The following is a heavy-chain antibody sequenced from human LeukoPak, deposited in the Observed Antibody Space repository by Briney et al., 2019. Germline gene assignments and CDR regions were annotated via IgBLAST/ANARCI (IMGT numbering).Heavy chain of an antibody. V-gene: IGHV6-1*01. Sequence: SQTLSLTCAISGNSVSSNSAAWNWIRQSPSRGLEWLGRTYYRSKWYYDYAVAVKSRISINPDTSKNQFSLQLSSVTPEDTAVYYCARDPVGGSTIFDYWGQGTLVTVSS. CDR1: GNSVSSNSAA. CDR2: TYYRSKWYY. J-gene: IGHJ4*02. D-gene: IGHD1-26*01. CDR3: ARDPVGGSTIFDY.